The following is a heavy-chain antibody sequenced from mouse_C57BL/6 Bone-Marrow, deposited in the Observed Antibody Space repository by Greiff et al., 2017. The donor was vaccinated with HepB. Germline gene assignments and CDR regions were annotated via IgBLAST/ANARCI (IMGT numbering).Heavy chain of an antibody. D-gene: IGHD2-5*01. CDR3: APSYYSNYEAMDY. J-gene: IGHJ4*01. CDR1: GYTFTSYW. Sequence: QVQLKQPGAELVKPGASVKLSCKASGYTFTSYWMHWVKQRPGQGLEWIGMIHPNSGSTNYNEKFKSKATLTVDKSSSTAYMQLSSLTSEDSAVYYCAPSYYSNYEAMDYWGQGTSVTVSS. V-gene: IGHV1-64*01. CDR2: IHPNSGST.